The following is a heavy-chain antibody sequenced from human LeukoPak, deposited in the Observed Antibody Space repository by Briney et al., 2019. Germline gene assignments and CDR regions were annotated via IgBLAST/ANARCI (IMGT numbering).Heavy chain of an antibody. CDR3: VTGDDPDYTWENHRLDAFDI. CDR1: GFIFSEHS. CDR2: ISSTSRLI. D-gene: IGHD3-16*01. V-gene: IGHV3-21*01. Sequence: GGSLRLSCAASGFIFSEHSMGWVRLAPGKGLEWVSSISSTSRLIYYADSVKGRFTISRDNAKNSLFPQMHSLRADDTAVYYCVTGDDPDYTWENHRLDAFDIWGQGTMVTVSS. J-gene: IGHJ3*02.